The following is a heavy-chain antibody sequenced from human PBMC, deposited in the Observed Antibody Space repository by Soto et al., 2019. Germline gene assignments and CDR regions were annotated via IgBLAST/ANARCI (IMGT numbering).Heavy chain of an antibody. CDR1: GFTFSSYA. D-gene: IGHD6-6*01. V-gene: IGHV3-23*01. J-gene: IGHJ4*02. Sequence: GGSLRLSCAASGFTFSSYAMSWVRQSPGKGLEWVSAIPGSGTSTYYAGSVKGRFTISRDNSKNTLYLQMNSLRVEDTAVYYCAKIGSSSSVSLPLVLLDYWGQGALVTVSA. CDR2: IPGSGTST. CDR3: AKIGSSSSVSLPLVLLDY.